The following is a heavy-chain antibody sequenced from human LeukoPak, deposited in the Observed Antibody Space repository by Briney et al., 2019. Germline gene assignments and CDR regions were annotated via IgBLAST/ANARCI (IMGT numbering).Heavy chain of an antibody. CDR3: ARASFSGYCDY. Sequence: GSLRLSCAASGLTFSSYDMHWVRQATGKGLEWVSAIGTAGDTYYPGSVKGRFTISRENAKNSLYLQMNSLRAGDTAVYYCARASFSGYCDYWGQGTLVTVSS. D-gene: IGHD3-22*01. V-gene: IGHV3-13*01. CDR1: GLTFSSYD. CDR2: IGTAGDT. J-gene: IGHJ4*02.